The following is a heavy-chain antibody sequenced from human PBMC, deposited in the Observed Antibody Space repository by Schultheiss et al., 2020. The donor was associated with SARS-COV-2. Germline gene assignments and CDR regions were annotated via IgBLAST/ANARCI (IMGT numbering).Heavy chain of an antibody. D-gene: IGHD5-18*01. CDR1: GGSISSGGYY. V-gene: IGHV4-31*03. CDR2: IYYSGST. Sequence: SQTLSLTCTVSGGSISSGGYYWSWIRQHPGKGLEWIGYIYYSGSTYYNPSLKSRVTISVDTSKNQFSLKLSSVTAADTAVYYCARLLRRGYSYGSTHYYGMDVWGQGTTVTVSS. J-gene: IGHJ6*02. CDR3: ARLLRRGYSYGSTHYYGMDV.